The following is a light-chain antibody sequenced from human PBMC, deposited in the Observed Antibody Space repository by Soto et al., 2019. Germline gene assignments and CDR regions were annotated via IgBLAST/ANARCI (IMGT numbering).Light chain of an antibody. J-gene: IGLJ1*01. V-gene: IGLV1-47*01. CDR1: SSNTGTGYD. Sequence: QSVLTQPPSVSGAPGQGVTISCTGSSSNTGTGYDVHWYQQLPGTAPKLLIFRNNQRPSGVPDRFSDSKSGTSASLAISGLRSEDEADYYCAAWDDSLSVYVFGTGTKVTVL. CDR2: RNN. CDR3: AAWDDSLSVYV.